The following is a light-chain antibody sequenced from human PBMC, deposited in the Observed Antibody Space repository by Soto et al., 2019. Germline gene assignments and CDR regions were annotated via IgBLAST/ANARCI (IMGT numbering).Light chain of an antibody. CDR1: SSDVGRYDY. Sequence: QSALTQPRSVSGSPGQSVTIACTGTSSDVGRYDYVSWYQQHPGEAPKLVVYDVTKRPSGVPDRVSGSKSGNTASQTISGLQAVDEADYYCHAYASIYPYVFRSGSKVT. CDR2: DVT. V-gene: IGLV2-11*01. CDR3: HAYASIYPYV. J-gene: IGLJ1*01.